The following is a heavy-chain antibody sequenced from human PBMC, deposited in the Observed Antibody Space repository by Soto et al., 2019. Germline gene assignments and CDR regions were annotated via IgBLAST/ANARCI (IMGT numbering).Heavy chain of an antibody. CDR3: VRAAGYSGNDYVYYYGMDV. CDR2: VWYDGRNK. CDR1: GFTFSSHG. Sequence: QVQVVESGGGVVQPGRSLRLSCAASGFTFSSHGMHWVRQAPGKGLEWVALVWYDGRNKDYADSVKGRFTISRDNSKHTLYLQMNSLRDEDTAVYYCVRAAGYSGNDYVYYYGMDVWCQGTTVTVSS. D-gene: IGHD5-12*01. V-gene: IGHV3-33*01. J-gene: IGHJ6*02.